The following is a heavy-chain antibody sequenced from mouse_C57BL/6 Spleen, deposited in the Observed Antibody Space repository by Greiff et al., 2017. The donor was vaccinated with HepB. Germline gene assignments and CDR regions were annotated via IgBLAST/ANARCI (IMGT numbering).Heavy chain of an antibody. CDR3: ASRGYYDYDWFAY. Sequence: EVKLQESGGGLVKPGGSLKLSCAASGFTFSDYGMHWVRQAPEKGLEWVAYISSGSSTIYYADTVKGRFTISRDNAKNTLFLQMTSLRSEDTAMYYCASRGYYDYDWFAYWGQGTLVTVSA. CDR1: GFTFSDYG. CDR2: ISSGSSTI. V-gene: IGHV5-17*01. D-gene: IGHD2-4*01. J-gene: IGHJ3*01.